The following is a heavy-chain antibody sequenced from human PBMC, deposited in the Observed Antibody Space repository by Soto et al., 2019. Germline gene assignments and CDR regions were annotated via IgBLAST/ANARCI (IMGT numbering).Heavy chain of an antibody. CDR2: ISGSGGST. CDR3: AKERRVSGPSDFDF. V-gene: IGHV3-23*01. CDR1: GFTFSNCA. J-gene: IGHJ4*02. Sequence: PGGSLRLSCAVSGFTFSNCAMTWVRQAPGKGLEWVSSISGSGGSTNYADSVKGRFTVSRDNSKNTLYLQMNSLRAGDTAIYYCAKERRVSGPSDFDFWGQGTLVTVSS. D-gene: IGHD3-3*01.